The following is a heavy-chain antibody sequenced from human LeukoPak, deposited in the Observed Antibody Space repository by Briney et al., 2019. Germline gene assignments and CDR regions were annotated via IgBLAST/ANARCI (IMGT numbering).Heavy chain of an antibody. CDR3: AKDGGGRVAGTGVLDY. CDR1: GFTFSSYA. D-gene: IGHD6-19*01. Sequence: GGSLRLSCAASGFTFSSYAMNWVRQAPGKGLEWVAIIWSDGGAKYNADCVSGRFTISRDNSKDTLYLQMNGLRTEDTAVYYCAKDGGGRVAGTGVLDYWGQGTLVTVSS. J-gene: IGHJ4*02. CDR2: IWSDGGAK. V-gene: IGHV3-30*02.